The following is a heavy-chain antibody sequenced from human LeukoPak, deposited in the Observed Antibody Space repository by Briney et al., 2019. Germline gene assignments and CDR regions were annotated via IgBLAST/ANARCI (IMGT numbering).Heavy chain of an antibody. CDR1: GFTFSDYY. J-gene: IGHJ4*02. CDR3: AKGGSTVIDY. V-gene: IGHV3-11*06. D-gene: IGHD2-2*01. CDR2: ISTTSSHT. Sequence: PGGSLRLSCAASGFTFSDYYMSWIRQAPGKGLEWVSYISTTSSHTNYADSVKGRFTVSRDNAKNTLYLQMTSLRAEDTAVYYYAKGGSTVIDYWGQGTLVTVSS.